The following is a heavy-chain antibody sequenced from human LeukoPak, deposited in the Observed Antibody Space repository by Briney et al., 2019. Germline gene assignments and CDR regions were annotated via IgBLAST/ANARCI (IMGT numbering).Heavy chain of an antibody. CDR3: ARDNWNGAFDI. CDR2: ISSSSTYL. V-gene: IGHV3-21*01. D-gene: IGHD1-20*01. Sequence: GGSLRLSCAAAGLSFSSYDMYWVRQAPGKGLEWVSSISSSSTYLYYADSVKGRFTISRDNAKNSLYLQMNSLRAEDTAVYYCARDNWNGAFDIWGQGTMVTVSS. J-gene: IGHJ3*02. CDR1: GLSFSSYD.